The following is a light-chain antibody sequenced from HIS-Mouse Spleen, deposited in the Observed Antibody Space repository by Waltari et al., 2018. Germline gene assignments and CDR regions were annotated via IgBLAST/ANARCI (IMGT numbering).Light chain of an antibody. J-gene: IGLJ3*02. V-gene: IGLV1-47*01. CDR3: AAWDDSLSGPV. Sequence: QSVLTQPPSASGTPGQRVTISCSGSSSNIGSNYVYWYQQLPGTAPKLLIYRNNKRPSGVPDRFAGSKSGNSASLAISGLRSEDEADYYCAAWDDSLSGPVFGGGTKLTVL. CDR2: RNN. CDR1: SSNIGSNY.